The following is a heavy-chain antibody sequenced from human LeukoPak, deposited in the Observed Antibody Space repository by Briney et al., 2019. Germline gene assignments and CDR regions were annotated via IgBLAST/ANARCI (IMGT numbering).Heavy chain of an antibody. J-gene: IGHJ5*02. CDR1: GFTFSNAW. CDR2: INSKADGEIT. V-gene: IGHV3-15*01. D-gene: IGHD3-16*01. Sequence: GGSLRLSCAASGFTFSNAWMSWVRQAPGKGLEWVGRINSKADGEITDYAAPVKGRFTISRDDSKNTPYLQMNSLQTEDTAVYYCTTWGPWFDPWGQGTLVTVSS. CDR3: TTWGPWFDP.